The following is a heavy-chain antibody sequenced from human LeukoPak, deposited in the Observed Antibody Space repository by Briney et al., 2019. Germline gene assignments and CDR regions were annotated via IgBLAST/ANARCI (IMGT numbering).Heavy chain of an antibody. V-gene: IGHV3-30*03. J-gene: IGHJ4*02. CDR1: GFTFSSYG. Sequence: GGSLRLSCAASGFTFSSYGMHWVRQAPGKGLEWVAVISYDGSNKYYAGSVKGRFTISKDNSKNTLYLQMNSLRAEDTAVYYCATHSSGYYYVLGYWGQGTLVTVSS. D-gene: IGHD3-22*01. CDR2: ISYDGSNK. CDR3: ATHSSGYYYVLGY.